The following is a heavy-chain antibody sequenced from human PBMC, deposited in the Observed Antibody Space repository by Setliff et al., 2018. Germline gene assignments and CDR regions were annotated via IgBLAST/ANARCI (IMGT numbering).Heavy chain of an antibody. CDR1: GYTFVGYY. Sequence: ASVKVSCKASGYTFVGYYLQWVRQAPGQGLEWMGWINPKTGGTNYAQKFQGRVTMTRDASINTAFMHLSSLQSDDMAVYYTAREPYDYIWGSYRSPYFDHWGQGALVTVSS. J-gene: IGHJ4*02. CDR2: INPKTGGT. D-gene: IGHD3-16*02. V-gene: IGHV1-2*02. CDR3: AREPYDYIWGSYRSPYFDH.